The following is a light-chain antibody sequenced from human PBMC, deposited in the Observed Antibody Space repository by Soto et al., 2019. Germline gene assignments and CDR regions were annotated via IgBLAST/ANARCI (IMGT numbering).Light chain of an antibody. CDR2: SIN. CDR1: SSNIGSNT. CDR3: SSWDDSLNGAV. J-gene: IGLJ7*01. Sequence: QSVLTQPPSASGTPGQRVTISCSGSSSNIGSNTVNWYQQPPGTAPKLLIHSINQRPSGVPDRFSGSKSDTSASLAISGLQSEDEATYYCSSWDDSLNGAVFGGGTQLTVL. V-gene: IGLV1-44*01.